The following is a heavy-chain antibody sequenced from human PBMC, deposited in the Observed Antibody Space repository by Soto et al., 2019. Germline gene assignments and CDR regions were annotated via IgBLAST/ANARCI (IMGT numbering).Heavy chain of an antibody. Sequence: QVHLQESGPGLVKPSGTLSLTCAGSGGSISSTNWWSWVRQPPGQGLDWIGEIYHSGSTNYNPYLKSRLTISVDKSKNQFTLKRSCVTAADTAVYYCARGGTGSIDYWGQGTLVTVSS. D-gene: IGHD1-26*01. CDR1: GGSISSTNW. J-gene: IGHJ4*02. CDR2: IYHSGST. V-gene: IGHV4-4*02. CDR3: ARGGTGSIDY.